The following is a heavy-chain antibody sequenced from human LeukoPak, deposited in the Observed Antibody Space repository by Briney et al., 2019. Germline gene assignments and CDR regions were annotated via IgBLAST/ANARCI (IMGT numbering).Heavy chain of an antibody. Sequence: SETLSVICTVSGGSISSYYWSWIRQPAGKGLEWIGRIYTSGSTNYNPSLKSRVTMSVDTSKNQFSLKLSSVTAADTAVYYCARDETSIAAAGLIAEYFQHWGQGTLVTVSS. J-gene: IGHJ1*01. CDR3: ARDETSIAAAGLIAEYFQH. V-gene: IGHV4-4*07. D-gene: IGHD6-13*01. CDR1: GGSISSYY. CDR2: IYTSGST.